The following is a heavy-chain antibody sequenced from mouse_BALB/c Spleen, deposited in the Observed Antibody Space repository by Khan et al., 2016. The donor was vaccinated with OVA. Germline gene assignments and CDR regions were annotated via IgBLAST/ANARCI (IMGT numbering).Heavy chain of an antibody. Sequence: QVRLQQSGAELAKPGASLKMSCTASGYSFITYWIHWVKQRLGQGLVWIGYIEPNTGYAEYNQKFTDQVSLTADKSSSTANMLLTSLTSADSAVYYCARRGLNGIFVYWGQGTLVTVSA. V-gene: IGHV1-7*01. D-gene: IGHD1-3*01. J-gene: IGHJ3*01. CDR1: GYSFITYW. CDR3: ARRGLNGIFVY. CDR2: IEPNTGYA.